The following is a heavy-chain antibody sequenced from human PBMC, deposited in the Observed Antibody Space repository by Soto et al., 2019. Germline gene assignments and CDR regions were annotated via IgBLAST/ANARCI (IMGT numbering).Heavy chain of an antibody. CDR2: IYYSGST. CDR1: GGSISSGDYY. J-gene: IGHJ5*02. D-gene: IGHD1-20*01. V-gene: IGHV4-30-4*01. CDR3: ATENLHNWNNLGYNWFDP. Sequence: SETLSLIXTVSGGSISSGDYYWSWIRQPPGKGLEWIGYIYYSGSTYYNPSLKSRVTISVDTSKNQFSLKLSSVTAADTAVYYCATENLHNWNNLGYNWFDPWGQGTLVTAPQ.